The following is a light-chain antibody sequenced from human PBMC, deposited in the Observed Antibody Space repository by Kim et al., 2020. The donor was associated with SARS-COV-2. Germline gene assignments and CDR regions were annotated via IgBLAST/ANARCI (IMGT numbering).Light chain of an antibody. CDR2: QDS. CDR1: KWGDKY. Sequence: VSPGQTASITCSGDKWGDKYDRWYKKKPGQSPVRVIYQDSKRPSGIPERFAGSNSGNTATLTISGTQAMEEADYYCQAWDSSTMVFGGGTQLTVL. J-gene: IGLJ3*02. CDR3: QAWDSSTMV. V-gene: IGLV3-1*01.